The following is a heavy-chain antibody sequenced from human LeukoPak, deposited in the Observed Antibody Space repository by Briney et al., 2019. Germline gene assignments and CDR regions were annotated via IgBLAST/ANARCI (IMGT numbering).Heavy chain of an antibody. CDR3: ARGRGLLWFGELFRAFDY. D-gene: IGHD3-10*01. V-gene: IGHV1-8*01. CDR2: MNPNSGNT. CDR1: GYTFTSYD. J-gene: IGHJ4*02. Sequence: ASVKVSCKDSGYTFTSYDINWVRQATGQGLEWMGWMNPNSGNTGYAQKFQGRVTMTRNTSISTAYMELSSLRSEDTAVYYCARGRGLLWFGELFRAFDYWGQGTLVTVSS.